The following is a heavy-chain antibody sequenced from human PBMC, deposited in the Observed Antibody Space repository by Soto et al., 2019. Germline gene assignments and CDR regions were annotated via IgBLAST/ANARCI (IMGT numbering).Heavy chain of an antibody. V-gene: IGHV1-69*13. D-gene: IGHD3-22*01. J-gene: IGHJ3*02. CDR2: IIPIFGTA. CDR3: PRQQYYYDSSAAPQSAFDI. CDR1: GGTFSSYA. Sequence: SVKVSCKASGGTFSSYAISWVRQAPGQGLEWMGGIIPIFGTANYAQKFQGRVTITADESTSTAYMELRSLRSEDTAVYYCPRQQYYYDSSAAPQSAFDIWGQGTMVTGS.